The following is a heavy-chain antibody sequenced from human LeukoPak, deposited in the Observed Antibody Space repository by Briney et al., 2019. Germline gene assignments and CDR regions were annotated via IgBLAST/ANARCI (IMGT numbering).Heavy chain of an antibody. CDR1: GFTFSDYY. CDR2: ISSSSSYT. J-gene: IGHJ3*02. CDR3: TRLGITYYYDSSGYYPGAFDI. Sequence: GGSLRLSCAASGFTFSDYYMSWIRQAPGKGLEWVSYISSSSSYTNYADSVKGRFTISRDNAKNSLYLQMNSLRAEDTAVYYCTRLGITYYYDSSGYYPGAFDIWGQGTLVTVSS. D-gene: IGHD3-22*01. V-gene: IGHV3-11*03.